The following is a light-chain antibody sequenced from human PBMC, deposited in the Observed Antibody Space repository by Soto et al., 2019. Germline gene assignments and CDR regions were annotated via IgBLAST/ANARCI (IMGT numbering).Light chain of an antibody. CDR3: SSYSSTSTPYV. CDR1: SSDVGSHNY. J-gene: IGLJ1*01. CDR2: EVN. V-gene: IGLV2-14*01. Sequence: QSALTQPASVSGSPGQSITISCTGTSSDVGSHNYVSWYQQHPGKAPKLTIFEVNSRPSGVSNRFSGSKSGSAASLTISGLQAEDEADYYCSSYSSTSTPYVFGGGTKVTVL.